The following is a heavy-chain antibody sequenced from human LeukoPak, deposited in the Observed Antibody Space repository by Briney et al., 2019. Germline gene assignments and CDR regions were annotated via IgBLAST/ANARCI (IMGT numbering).Heavy chain of an antibody. CDR3: AKTVGYGDYYFGTFFDY. J-gene: IGHJ4*02. CDR1: GFTFSTYG. Sequence: PGGSLRLSCEASGFTFSTYGMHWVRQAPGKGLEWVAVIWHDGSNKNYADSVKGRFTISRDNSKNTLYLQMNSLRAEDTAVYYCAKTVGYGDYYFGTFFDYWGQGTLVTVSS. D-gene: IGHD4-17*01. CDR2: IWHDGSNK. V-gene: IGHV3-30*02.